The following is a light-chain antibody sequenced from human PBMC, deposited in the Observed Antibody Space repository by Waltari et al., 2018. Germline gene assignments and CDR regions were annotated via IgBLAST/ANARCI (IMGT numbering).Light chain of an antibody. Sequence: QSVLTQPPSVSAAPGQRVTISCSGGSSNIGNNYVSWYRQFPGTAPNLLIYEGSGLPAGIPGRFSGSKSGTSDTLDITGLQAGDEADYYCGTWDSSLSGAVFGGGTHLTVL. J-gene: IGLJ7*01. CDR3: GTWDSSLSGAV. CDR1: SSNIGNNY. V-gene: IGLV1-51*02. CDR2: EGS.